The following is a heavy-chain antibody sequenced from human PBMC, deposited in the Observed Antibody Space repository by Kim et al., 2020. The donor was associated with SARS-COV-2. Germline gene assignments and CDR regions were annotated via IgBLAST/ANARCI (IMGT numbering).Heavy chain of an antibody. CDR1: GYTFTSYG. CDR3: ASTVRGYCSSTSCYLLDY. CDR2: ISAYNGNT. D-gene: IGHD2-2*01. J-gene: IGHJ4*02. Sequence: ASVKVSCKASGYTFTSYGISWVRQAPGQGLEWMGWISAYNGNTNYAQKLQGRVTMTTDTSTSTAYMELRSLRSDDTAVYYCASTVRGYCSSTSCYLLDYWGQGTLVTVSS. V-gene: IGHV1-18*01.